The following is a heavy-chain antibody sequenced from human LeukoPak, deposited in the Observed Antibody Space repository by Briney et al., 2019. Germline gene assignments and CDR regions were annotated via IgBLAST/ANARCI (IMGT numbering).Heavy chain of an antibody. Sequence: PSETLSLTCAVYGGSFSGYYWSWIRQPPGKGLGWIGEINHSGSTNYNSSLKSRVTISVDTSKNQFSLKLSSVTAADTAVHYCARESRLYQDAFDIWGQGTMVTVSS. CDR3: ARESRLYQDAFDI. CDR1: GGSFSGYY. V-gene: IGHV4-34*01. D-gene: IGHD2-15*01. J-gene: IGHJ3*02. CDR2: INHSGST.